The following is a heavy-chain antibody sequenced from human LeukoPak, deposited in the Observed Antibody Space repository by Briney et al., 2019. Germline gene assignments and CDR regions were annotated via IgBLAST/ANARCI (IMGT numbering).Heavy chain of an antibody. CDR1: GYNFINYG. CDR2: ISTYNGNS. CDR3: ARVAHTAVGIRYYFDE. V-gene: IGHV1-18*01. D-gene: IGHD1-14*01. Sequence: ASVKVSCKASGYNFINYGISWVRQAPGQGLDWMGWISTYNGNSIYAQKFQGRVTMTTDTSTSTGYMDLRSLTSDDTAVYYCARVAHTAVGIRYYFDEWGQGTLVSVSS. J-gene: IGHJ4*02.